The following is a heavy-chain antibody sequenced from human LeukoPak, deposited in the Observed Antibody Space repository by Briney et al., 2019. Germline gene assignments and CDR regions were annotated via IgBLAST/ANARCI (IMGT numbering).Heavy chain of an antibody. J-gene: IGHJ4*02. Sequence: SETLSLTCTVSGASVSGSPYYWGWIRQPPGKGLEWIGSIYSSGSTYYNASLQSRVTISIETSKTQISLRMNSVTAADTAIYYCAKSGGYGLIDYWGQGTLVTVSS. V-gene: IGHV4-39*01. CDR2: IYSSGST. CDR1: GASVSGSPYY. CDR3: AKSGGYGLIDY. D-gene: IGHD1-26*01.